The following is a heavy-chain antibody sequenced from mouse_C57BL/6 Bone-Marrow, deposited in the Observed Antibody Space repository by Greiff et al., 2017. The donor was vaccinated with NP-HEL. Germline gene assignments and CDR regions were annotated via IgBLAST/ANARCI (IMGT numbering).Heavy chain of an antibody. Sequence: QVQLKQSGAELMKPGASVKLSCKATGYTFTGYWIEWVRQSPGLGLEWIGEILPGSGSTNYNEKFKGKATFTADTSSNTAYMQLSSLTTEDSAIYYCASRITTVVAPYFDYWGQGTTLTVSS. CDR2: ILPGSGST. CDR3: ASRITTVVAPYFDY. CDR1: GYTFTGYW. V-gene: IGHV1-9*01. D-gene: IGHD1-1*01. J-gene: IGHJ2*01.